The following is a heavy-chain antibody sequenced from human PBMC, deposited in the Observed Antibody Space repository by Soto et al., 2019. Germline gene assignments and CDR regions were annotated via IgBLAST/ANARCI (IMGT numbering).Heavy chain of an antibody. J-gene: IGHJ4*02. CDR1: GGSFSGYY. CDR2: INHSGST. V-gene: IGHV4-34*01. CDR3: ARAKDGSLPYYFDY. Sequence: TLSLTCAVYGGSFSGYYWSWIRQPPGKGREWIGEINHSGSTNYNPSLKSRVTISVDTSKNQFSLKLSSVTAADTAVYYCARAKDGSLPYYFDYWGQGTLVTVSS. D-gene: IGHD3-10*01.